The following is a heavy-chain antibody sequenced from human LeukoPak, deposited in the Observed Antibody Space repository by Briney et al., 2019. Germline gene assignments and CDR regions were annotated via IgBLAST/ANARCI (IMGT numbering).Heavy chain of an antibody. CDR1: GGSISNHY. V-gene: IGHV4-59*06. Sequence: PSETLSLTCTVSGGSISNHYWSWIRQPPGKGLEWIGYIYYSGSTYYNPSLKSRVTISVDTSKNQFSLKLSSVTAADTAVYYCARGAADVWGSYRFDYWGQGTLVTVSS. CDR2: IYYSGST. CDR3: ARGAADVWGSYRFDY. J-gene: IGHJ4*02. D-gene: IGHD3-16*02.